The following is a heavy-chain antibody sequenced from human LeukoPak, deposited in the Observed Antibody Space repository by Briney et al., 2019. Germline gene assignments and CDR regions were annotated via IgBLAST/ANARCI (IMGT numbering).Heavy chain of an antibody. V-gene: IGHV4-39*07. Sequence: SQTLSLTCTVSGGSISSSSYYWGWIRQPPGKGLEWIGSIYYSGSTYYNPSLKSRVTISVDTSKNQFSLKLSSVTAADTAVYYCARDNEHYYFDYWGQGTLVTVSS. CDR2: IYYSGST. CDR1: GGSISSSSYY. J-gene: IGHJ4*02. D-gene: IGHD1/OR15-1a*01. CDR3: ARDNEHYYFDY.